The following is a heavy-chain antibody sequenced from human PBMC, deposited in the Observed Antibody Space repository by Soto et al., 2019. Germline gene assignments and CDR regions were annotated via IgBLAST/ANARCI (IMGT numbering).Heavy chain of an antibody. CDR3: ARPRGLRCSVAAVFDI. D-gene: IGHD3-10*02. V-gene: IGHV4-39*02. Sequence: SETLSLTGIVSGGSISNSCFYWGWIRQPPGKGLEWIGSIYDIGTTYYNPSLKSRVTVSVDTSKNHFSLRLTSVIAADTAVYYSARPRGLRCSVAAVFDIGGQGAMVTV. CDR2: IYDIGTT. J-gene: IGHJ3*02. CDR1: GGSISNSCFY.